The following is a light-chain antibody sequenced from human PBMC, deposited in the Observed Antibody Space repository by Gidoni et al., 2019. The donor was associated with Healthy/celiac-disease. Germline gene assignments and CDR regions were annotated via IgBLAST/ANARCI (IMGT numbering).Light chain of an antibody. Sequence: SYELKQPSSVSVSPGQTARITCSGDVLAKKYARWLQQKPGQAPVLVSYKDSERPSGLPERFSGSSSGTTVTLTIIWAQVEDEADYYCYSAADNLGVFGGGTKLTVL. V-gene: IGLV3-27*01. CDR2: KDS. CDR3: YSAADNLGV. J-gene: IGLJ3*02. CDR1: VLAKKY.